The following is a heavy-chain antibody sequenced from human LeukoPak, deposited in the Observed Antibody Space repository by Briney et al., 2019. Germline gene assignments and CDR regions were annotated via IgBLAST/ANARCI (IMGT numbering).Heavy chain of an antibody. CDR2: IYSGGST. CDR1: GFTSSTNS. D-gene: IGHD2-2*01. Sequence: GGSLSPPCPALGFTSSTNSMSWVGKAPGKGLEWAPVIYSGGSTYYADSVKGRFTISRDNSKNTLYLQMNSLRAEDTAVYYCARVPRYCSSTSCNDYWGQGTLVTVSS. V-gene: IGHV3-53*01. CDR3: ARVPRYCSSTSCNDY. J-gene: IGHJ4*02.